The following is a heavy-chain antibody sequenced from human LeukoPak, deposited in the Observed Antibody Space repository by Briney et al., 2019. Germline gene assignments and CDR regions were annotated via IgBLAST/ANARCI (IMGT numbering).Heavy chain of an antibody. CDR2: IKSKTDGWTT. CDR3: TTDGGYCSRTRCSILTGFDP. CDR1: GFTFSNAW. V-gene: IGHV3-15*01. J-gene: IGHJ5*02. Sequence: PGGALRLSCAASGFTFSNAWRSWVRQAPGEGREWDGRIKSKTDGWTTDYAAPVKGRFTISRDDSKTTQYLQMTSLKTDDTAVYYCTTDGGYCSRTRCSILTGFDPWGQGTQVTVSS. D-gene: IGHD2-2*01.